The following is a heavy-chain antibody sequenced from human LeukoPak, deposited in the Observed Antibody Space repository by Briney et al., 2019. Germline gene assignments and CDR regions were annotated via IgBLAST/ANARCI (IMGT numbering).Heavy chain of an antibody. V-gene: IGHV4-34*01. CDR3: ARSGTYLYSSTHDS. CDR1: GGSFGNYY. CDR2: VNHSGGT. Sequence: SETLSLTCAVYGGSFGNYYWGWIRQPPGKGLEWIGEVNHSGGTTHNPSLSTRVTILLDTFKNQFSLKLNSLTAADTAVYYCARSGTYLYSSTHDSWSQGTLITVSS. D-gene: IGHD2-2*01. J-gene: IGHJ4*02.